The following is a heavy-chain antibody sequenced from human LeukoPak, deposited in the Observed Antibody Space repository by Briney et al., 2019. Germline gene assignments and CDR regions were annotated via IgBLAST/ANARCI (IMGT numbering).Heavy chain of an antibody. CDR2: ISVRGGST. J-gene: IGHJ6*02. V-gene: IGHV3-23*01. CDR1: GFTFSSYA. D-gene: IGHD3-9*01. CDR3: AKDMHDILTGYYYHYYYGMDV. Sequence: GGSLRLSCAASGFTFSSYAMSWFRQPPGKGREWVSAISVRGGSTYYADSVKGRFTISRDNSKNTLYLQMNGLRAEDTAVYYCAKDMHDILTGYYYHYYYGMDVWGQGTTVTVSS.